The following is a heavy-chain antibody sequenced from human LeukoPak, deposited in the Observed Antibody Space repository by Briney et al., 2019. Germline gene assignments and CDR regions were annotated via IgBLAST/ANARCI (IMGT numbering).Heavy chain of an antibody. CDR3: ARARGAYSSGWYGYDAFDI. V-gene: IGHV3-53*01. CDR1: GFTVSSNY. Sequence: GGSLRLSCAASGFTVSSNYMSWVRQAPGKGLEWVSVIYSGGSTYYADSVKGRFTISRDNSKNTLYLQMNSLRAEDTAVYYCARARGAYSSGWYGYDAFDIWGQGTMVTVSS. D-gene: IGHD6-19*01. J-gene: IGHJ3*02. CDR2: IYSGGST.